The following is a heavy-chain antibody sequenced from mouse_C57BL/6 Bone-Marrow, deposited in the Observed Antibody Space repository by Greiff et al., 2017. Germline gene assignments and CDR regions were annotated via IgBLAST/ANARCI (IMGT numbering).Heavy chain of an antibody. V-gene: IGHV1-69*01. D-gene: IGHD2-2*01. CDR1: GYTFTSYW. CDR2: IDPCGSYT. CDR3: ARDRDGYDGYYYAMDV. J-gene: IGHJ4*01. Sequence: VKLQQPGAELVMPGASVKLSCKASGYTFTSYWMPWVKQRPGQGLEWIGEIDPCGSYTNYNQKFKGKSTLTVDKSSSTAYMQLSSLTSEDSAVYYCARDRDGYDGYYYAMDVWGKGTSVTVSS.